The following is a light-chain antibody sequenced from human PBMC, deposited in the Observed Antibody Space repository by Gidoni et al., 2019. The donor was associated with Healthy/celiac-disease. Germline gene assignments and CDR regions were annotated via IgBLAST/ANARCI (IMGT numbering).Light chain of an antibody. CDR2: DAS. CDR3: QQYDNLPLT. V-gene: IGKV1-33*01. Sequence: DIQMTQSPSSLSASVGDRVTITCQASQDISNYLNWYQQKPGKAPKLLIYDASNFETGVPSRFSGSGSGTDFTFTISILQPEDIATYYCQQYDNLPLTFGGGTKVEIK. J-gene: IGKJ4*01. CDR1: QDISNY.